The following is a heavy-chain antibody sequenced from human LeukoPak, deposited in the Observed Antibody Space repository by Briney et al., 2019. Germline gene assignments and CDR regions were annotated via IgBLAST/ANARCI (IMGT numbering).Heavy chain of an antibody. CDR3: ATRGYSGYDWGVDYYYMDV. Sequence: GGSLKISCKGSGYRFTSYWIGWVRQMLGKGLEWMGIIYPGDSDTRYSPSFQGQVTISADKSISTAYLQWSSLKASDTAMYYCATRGYSGYDWGVDYYYMDVWGKGTTVTVSS. CDR1: GYRFTSYW. CDR2: IYPGDSDT. V-gene: IGHV5-51*01. J-gene: IGHJ6*03. D-gene: IGHD5-12*01.